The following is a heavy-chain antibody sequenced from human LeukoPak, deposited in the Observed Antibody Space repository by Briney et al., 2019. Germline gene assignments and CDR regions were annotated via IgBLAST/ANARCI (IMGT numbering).Heavy chain of an antibody. CDR1: GFTFSTYW. CDR2: IKQDGGGT. J-gene: IGHJ1*01. V-gene: IGHV3-7*04. Sequence: PGGSLRLSCAASGFTFSTYWMSWARQAPGKGLEWVANIKQDGGGTYYVDSLRGRFTISRDNAKNSLYLQMSSLRAEDTAVYYCARGPTFYDFWRGAKYFQHWGQGALVTVSS. CDR3: ARGPTFYDFWRGAKYFQH. D-gene: IGHD3-3*01.